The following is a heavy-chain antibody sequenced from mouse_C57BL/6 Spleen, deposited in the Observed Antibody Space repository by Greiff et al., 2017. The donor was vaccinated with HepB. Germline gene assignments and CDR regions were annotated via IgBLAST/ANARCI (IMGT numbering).Heavy chain of an antibody. CDR3: ARRASHY. CDR1: GYTFTSYW. V-gene: IGHV1-50*01. CDR2: IDPSDSYT. D-gene: IGHD3-1*01. Sequence: QVQLQQSGAELVKPGASVKLSCKASGYTFTSYWMQWVKQRPGQGLEWIGEIDPSDSYTNYNQKFKGKATLTVDTSSSTAYMQLSSLTSEDSAVYYCARRASHYWGQGTSVTVSS. J-gene: IGHJ4*01.